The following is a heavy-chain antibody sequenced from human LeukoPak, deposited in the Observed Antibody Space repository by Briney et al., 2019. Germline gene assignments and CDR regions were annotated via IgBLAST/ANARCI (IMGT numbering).Heavy chain of an antibody. CDR1: GFTFSSYW. J-gene: IGHJ4*02. V-gene: IGHV3-74*01. CDR3: ARDPNSIAAAGTGDY. CDR2: VNSAASST. Sequence: GGSLRLSCAASGFTFSSYWMHWVRQAPGKGLVWVSRVNSAASSTSYADSVRGRFTISRDNAKNSLYLQMNSLRAEDTAVYYCARDPNSIAAAGTGDYWGQGTLVTVSS. D-gene: IGHD6-13*01.